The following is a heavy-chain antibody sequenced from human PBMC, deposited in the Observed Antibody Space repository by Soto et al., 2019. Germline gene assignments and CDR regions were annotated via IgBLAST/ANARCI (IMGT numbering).Heavy chain of an antibody. D-gene: IGHD1-1*01. CDR1: GFTFSSYG. J-gene: IGHJ4*02. CDR3: AKAKGLSDWNDVKDY. CDR2: ISYDGSNK. V-gene: IGHV3-30*18. Sequence: QVQLVESGGGVVQPGRSLRLSCAASGFTFSSYGMHWVRQAPGKGLEWVAVISYDGSNKYYADSVKGRFTISRDNSKKTLYLQMNSLRAEDTAVYYCAKAKGLSDWNDVKDYWGQGTLVTVS.